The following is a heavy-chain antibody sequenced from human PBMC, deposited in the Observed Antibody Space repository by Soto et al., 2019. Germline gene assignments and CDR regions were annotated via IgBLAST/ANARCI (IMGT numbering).Heavy chain of an antibody. CDR2: IWYDGSNE. D-gene: IGHD5-12*01. V-gene: IGHV3-33*01. J-gene: IGHJ6*02. CDR1: GFTFSTYD. Sequence: GGSLRLSCAASGFTFSTYDMHWVRQAPGKGLEWVAVIWYDGSNEYYADSVKGRFTISRDNSKNTLYLQMNSLRAEDTAVYNCARDRGYSGHDYYSYYGMDVWGQGTTVTVSS. CDR3: ARDRGYSGHDYYSYYGMDV.